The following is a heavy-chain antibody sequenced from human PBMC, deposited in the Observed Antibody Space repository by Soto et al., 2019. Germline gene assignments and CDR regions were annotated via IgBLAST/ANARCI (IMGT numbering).Heavy chain of an antibody. D-gene: IGHD5-12*01. CDR1: GFSFSDLF. CDR2: INGGSTYT. J-gene: IGHJ4*02. Sequence: QLHLVESGGALVKPGGSLRLSCAASGFSFSDLFMSWIRQAPGKGPECVAYINGGSTYTQYADSVRGRFTISRDNAKNSMFLQMDSLRAEDPAVYYCARGTHYLENSGPEEGGRGTLVTVSS. CDR3: ARGTHYLENSGPEE. V-gene: IGHV3-11*06.